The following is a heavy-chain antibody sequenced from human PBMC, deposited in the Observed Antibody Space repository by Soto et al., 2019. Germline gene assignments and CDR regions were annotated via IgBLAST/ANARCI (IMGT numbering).Heavy chain of an antibody. CDR3: AKDPRRHYDSSGYFGY. V-gene: IGHV3-23*01. CDR1: GFTFSSYA. D-gene: IGHD3-22*01. Sequence: PGGSLRLSCAASGFTFSSYAMSWVRQAPGKGLEWVSAISGSGGSTYYTDSVKGRFTISRDNSKNTLYLQMNSLRAEDTAVYYCAKDPRRHYDSSGYFGYWGQGTLVTVSS. CDR2: ISGSGGST. J-gene: IGHJ4*02.